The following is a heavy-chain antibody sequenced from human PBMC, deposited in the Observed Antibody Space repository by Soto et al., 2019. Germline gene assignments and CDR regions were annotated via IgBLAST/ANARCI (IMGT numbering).Heavy chain of an antibody. V-gene: IGHV5-10-1*01. CDR3: ARLLVPATANYCYYYGMDV. D-gene: IGHD2-2*01. CDR1: GYSFTTYW. CDR2: IHPSDSYT. J-gene: IGHJ6*02. Sequence: PGESLKFSCTASGYSFTTYWITWVRQMPGKGLVRIGRIHPSDSYTSYSPSFQGQVTISADKTISTACPQGSSLTAADTAMYYCARLLVPATANYCYYYGMDVWGQGTPVTVSS.